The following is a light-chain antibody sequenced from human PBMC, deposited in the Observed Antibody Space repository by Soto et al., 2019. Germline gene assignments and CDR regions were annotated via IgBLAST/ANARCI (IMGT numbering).Light chain of an antibody. CDR3: QQSYSPPQT. CDR1: QTISSC. J-gene: IGKJ1*01. CDR2: KAS. Sequence: DIQMTQSPSTLSGSVGDRVTITCRASQTISSCLSLYHQKPGKAPKLLIFKASTLKSGVPSRFSGSGSGTDFTLTISSLQPEDFATYYCQQSYSPPQTFGQGTRVEIK. V-gene: IGKV1-5*03.